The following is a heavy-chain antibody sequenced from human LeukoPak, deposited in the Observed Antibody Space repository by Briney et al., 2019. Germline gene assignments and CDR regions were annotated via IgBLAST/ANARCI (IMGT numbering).Heavy chain of an antibody. Sequence: SETLSLTCIVSGGSISSSSYYWGWIRQPPGKGLEWIGSIYYGGSTYYNPSLKSRVTISVDTSKNQFSLRLRSVTAADTAVYYCARHSPTIAEVPAAMPNWGQGTLVTVSS. CDR3: ARHSPTIAEVPAAMPN. D-gene: IGHD2-2*01. CDR1: GGSISSSSYY. J-gene: IGHJ4*02. V-gene: IGHV4-39*01. CDR2: IYYGGST.